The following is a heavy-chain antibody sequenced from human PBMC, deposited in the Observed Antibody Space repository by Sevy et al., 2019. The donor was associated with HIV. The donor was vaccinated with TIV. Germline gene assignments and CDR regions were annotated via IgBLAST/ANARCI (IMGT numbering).Heavy chain of an antibody. D-gene: IGHD2-8*01. Sequence: GGSLRLSCVASGFICSTYGMHWVRQAPGKGREWVAVIWYDGINKDYADSVKGRFIISRDNSKNTMYLEMDSLRAEDTAVYYCARDSRNGLDPWGQGALVTVSS. CDR2: IWYDGINK. V-gene: IGHV3-33*01. J-gene: IGHJ5*02. CDR3: ARDSRNGLDP. CDR1: GFICSTYG.